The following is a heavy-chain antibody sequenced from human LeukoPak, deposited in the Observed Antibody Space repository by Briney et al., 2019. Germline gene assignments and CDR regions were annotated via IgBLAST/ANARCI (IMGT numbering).Heavy chain of an antibody. CDR2: INHSGST. CDR3: APKDSSGYYTDAFDI. V-gene: IGHV4-34*01. D-gene: IGHD3-22*01. J-gene: IGHJ3*02. Sequence: SETLSLTCAVYGGSFSGYCWSWIRQPPGKGLEWIGEINHSGSTNYNPSLKSRVTISVDTSKNQFSLKLSSVTAADTAVYYCAPKDSSGYYTDAFDIWGQGTMVTVSS. CDR1: GGSFSGYC.